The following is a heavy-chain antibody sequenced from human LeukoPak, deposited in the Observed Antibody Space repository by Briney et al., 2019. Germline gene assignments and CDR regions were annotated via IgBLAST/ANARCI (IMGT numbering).Heavy chain of an antibody. CDR3: ARPGVADSGWYDLGAFDI. D-gene: IGHD6-19*01. V-gene: IGHV3-66*04. CDR2: MYSSGNT. CDR1: GFTVGSNF. Sequence: GGSLRLSCAASGFTVGSNFMSWVRQAPGKGLEWVSVMYSSGNTYYADYVKGRFIISRDNSKNTLFLQMNSLRVEDTAVYYCARPGVADSGWYDLGAFDIWGQGTMVTVSS. J-gene: IGHJ3*02.